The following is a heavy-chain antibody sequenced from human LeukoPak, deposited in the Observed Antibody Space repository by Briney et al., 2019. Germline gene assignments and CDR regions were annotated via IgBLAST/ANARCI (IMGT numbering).Heavy chain of an antibody. Sequence: GGSLRLSCAASGFTFTSYAMSWVRQAPGKGLEWVSSIVGSGGTTYYADSVKGRFTVSGDNSKNTLYLQVNSLRPEDTAVYYCAKGSNTWGHYFDYWGQGTLVTVSS. D-gene: IGHD6-13*01. J-gene: IGHJ4*02. CDR1: GFTFTSYA. CDR2: IVGSGGTT. V-gene: IGHV3-23*01. CDR3: AKGSNTWGHYFDY.